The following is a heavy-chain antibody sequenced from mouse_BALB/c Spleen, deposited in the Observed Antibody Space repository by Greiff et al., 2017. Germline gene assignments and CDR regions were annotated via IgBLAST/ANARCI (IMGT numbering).Heavy chain of an antibody. CDR2: IYPSDSYT. J-gene: IGHJ4*01. Sequence: QVQLKQPGAELVRPGASVKLSCKASGYTFTSYWINWVKQRPGQGLEWIGNIYPSDSYTNYNQKFKDKATLTVDKSSSTAYMQLSSPTSEDSAVYYCTRDNSYAMDYWGQGTSVTVSS. CDR3: TRDNSYAMDY. V-gene: IGHV1-69*02. D-gene: IGHD1-3*01. CDR1: GYTFTSYW.